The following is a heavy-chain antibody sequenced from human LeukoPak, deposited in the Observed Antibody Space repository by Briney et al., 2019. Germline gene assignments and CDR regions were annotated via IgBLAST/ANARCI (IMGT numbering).Heavy chain of an antibody. J-gene: IGHJ5*02. V-gene: IGHV1-24*01. Sequence: ASVKVSCKVSGYTLTELSMHWVRQAPGKGLEWMGGFDPEDGETIYAQKFQGRVTMTEDTSTDTAYMELSSLRSEDTAVYYCATVGSRANWNGVASWFDPWGQGTLVTVSS. CDR3: ATVGSRANWNGVASWFDP. CDR2: FDPEDGET. CDR1: GYTLTELS. D-gene: IGHD1-1*01.